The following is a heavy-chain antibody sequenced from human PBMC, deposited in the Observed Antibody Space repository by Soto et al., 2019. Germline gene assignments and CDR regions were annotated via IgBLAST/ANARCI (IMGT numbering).Heavy chain of an antibody. CDR3: ATVTIYDIWTGPDAFEI. Sequence: GASVKVSCKVSGYTLTELSMHWVRQATGKGLEWMGDFDTEDGETIYVQKFQGRVTMTEDTSTDTAYIELCCLRSEDTAVYYCATVTIYDIWTGPDAFEICGQGTMVTVSS. CDR1: GYTLTELS. V-gene: IGHV1-24*01. CDR2: FDTEDGET. J-gene: IGHJ3*02. D-gene: IGHD3-9*01.